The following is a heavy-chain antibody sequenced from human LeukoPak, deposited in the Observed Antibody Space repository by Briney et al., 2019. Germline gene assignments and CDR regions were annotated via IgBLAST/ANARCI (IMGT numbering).Heavy chain of an antibody. CDR1: GDSISSYY. J-gene: IGHJ4*02. D-gene: IGHD1-26*01. Sequence: PPETLSLTCTVSGDSISSYYWSWIRQPPGEGLQWIGYIFYSGSTNYNVSLRSRVAISVDTSKNQFSLRLTSVTAADTAVYYCAGRSARYFDHWGQGALVTVSS. V-gene: IGHV4-59*01. CDR2: IFYSGST. CDR3: AGRSARYFDH.